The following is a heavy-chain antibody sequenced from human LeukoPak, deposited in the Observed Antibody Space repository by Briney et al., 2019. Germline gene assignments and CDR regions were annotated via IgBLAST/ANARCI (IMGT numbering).Heavy chain of an antibody. CDR2: ISGSGGRT. CDR3: TGHHQAYSRTY. D-gene: IGHD4-11*01. J-gene: IGHJ4*02. V-gene: IGHV3-23*01. Sequence: GGSLRLSCAASGFTFSIYGMSWVRQAPGKGLEWVSAISGSGGRTYNADSMKGRFTISRDNAKGTLYLQMGSLRAEDTAVYYCTGHHQAYSRTYWGQGTLVTVSS. CDR1: GFTFSIYG.